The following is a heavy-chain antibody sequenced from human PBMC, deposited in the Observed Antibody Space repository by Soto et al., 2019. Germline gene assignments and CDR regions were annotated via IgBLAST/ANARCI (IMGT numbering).Heavy chain of an antibody. D-gene: IGHD2-2*02. J-gene: IGHJ3*02. Sequence: PGESLKISCKGSGYSFTSYWIGWVRQMPGKGLEWMGIIYPGDSDTRYSPSFQGQVTISADKSISTAYLQWSSLKASGTAMYYCARSHSYTPRAFDIWGQGTMVTVSS. CDR2: IYPGDSDT. CDR3: ARSHSYTPRAFDI. CDR1: GYSFTSYW. V-gene: IGHV5-51*01.